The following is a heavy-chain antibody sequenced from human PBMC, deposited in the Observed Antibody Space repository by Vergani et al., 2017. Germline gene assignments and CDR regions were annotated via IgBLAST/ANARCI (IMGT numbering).Heavy chain of an antibody. CDR3: AKDHYXFWSGYPNLSPFDL. CDR1: GFSFRGHG. CDR2: ISYDGDRR. D-gene: IGHD3-3*01. J-gene: IGHJ2*01. Sequence: QVHLVESGGGVVQPGRSLTLSCVASGFSFRGHGMHWVRQAPGKGLEWVAMISYDGDRRDYGDFAKGRFTISRDSSKTVYLQMNSLRVEDTAMYYCAKDHYXFWSGYPNLSPFDLWGRGTLVTVSS. V-gene: IGHV3-30*18.